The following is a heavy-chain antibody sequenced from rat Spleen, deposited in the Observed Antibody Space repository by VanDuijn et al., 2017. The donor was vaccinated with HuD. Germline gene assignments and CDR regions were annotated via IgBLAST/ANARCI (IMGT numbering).Heavy chain of an antibody. Sequence: EVQLVESGAGLVQPGRSLKLSCAASGFTYSNYVMAWVRQAPTKGLEWVASISTGGGNTYYRDSVKGRFTISRDNAKNTLYLQMDSLRSEDTATYYCAKDTFDYWDQGVMVTVSS. CDR3: AKDTFDY. V-gene: IGHV5S13*01. J-gene: IGHJ2*01. CDR2: ISTGGGNT. CDR1: GFTYSNYV.